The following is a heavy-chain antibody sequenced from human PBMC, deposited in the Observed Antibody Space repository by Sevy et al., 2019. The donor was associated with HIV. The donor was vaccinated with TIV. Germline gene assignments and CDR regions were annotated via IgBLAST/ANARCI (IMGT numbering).Heavy chain of an antibody. Sequence: GGSLRLSCVGSGFTFSSYALHWARQAPDKGLEWVAVISYDGSNTYYADSVKGRFTISRDNSKNTLYLQMNSLRADDTAVFYCARFPPQRAFDIWGQGTTVTVSS. J-gene: IGHJ3*02. CDR1: GFTFSSYA. CDR3: ARFPPQRAFDI. V-gene: IGHV3-30*04. CDR2: ISYDGSNT.